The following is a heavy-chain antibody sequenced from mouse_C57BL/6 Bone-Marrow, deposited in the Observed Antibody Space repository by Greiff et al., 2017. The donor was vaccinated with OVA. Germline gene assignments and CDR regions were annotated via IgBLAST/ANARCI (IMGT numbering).Heavy chain of an antibody. CDR1: GFTFSSYA. J-gene: IGHJ4*01. D-gene: IGHD3-3*01. V-gene: IGHV5-4*03. CDR2: ISDGGSYT. Sequence: EVKLVESGGGLVKPGGSLKLSCAASGFTFSSYAMSWVRQTPEKRLEWVATISDGGSYTYYPDNVKGRSTISRDNAKNNLYLQMSHLKSEDTAMYYCAREGTDAMDDWGQGTSVTVSS. CDR3: AREGTDAMDD.